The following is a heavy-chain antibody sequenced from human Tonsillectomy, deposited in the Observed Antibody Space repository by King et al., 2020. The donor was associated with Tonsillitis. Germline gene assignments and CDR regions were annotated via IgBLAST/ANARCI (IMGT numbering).Heavy chain of an antibody. CDR3: ARKGHVSTHSYVDYFYDLDV. J-gene: IGHJ6*02. CDR1: GGTFSNYA. V-gene: IGHV1-69*12. CDR2: IIPVFGTP. Sequence: QLVQSGTEVKEPGSSVKVSCKASGGTFSNYAIHWVRQAPGQGLEWMGGIIPVFGTPDYAQNFQGRVTISADESTRTAYMELSSLRSEDTAVYYCARKGHVSTHSYVDYFYDLDVWGQGTTVAVSS. D-gene: IGHD3-16*01.